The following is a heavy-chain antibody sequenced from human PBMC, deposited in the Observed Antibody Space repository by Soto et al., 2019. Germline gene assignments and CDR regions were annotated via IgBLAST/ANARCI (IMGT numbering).Heavy chain of an antibody. CDR1: GFTFSSYA. CDR3: ARESIYYDSSGYYSYFDY. D-gene: IGHD3-22*01. V-gene: IGHV3-30-3*01. Sequence: PGGSLRLSCAASGFTFSSYAMHWVRQAPGKGLEWVAVISYDGSNKYYADSVKGRFTISRDNSKNTLYLQMNSLRAEDTAVYYCARESIYYDSSGYYSYFDYWGQGTLVTV. CDR2: ISYDGSNK. J-gene: IGHJ4*02.